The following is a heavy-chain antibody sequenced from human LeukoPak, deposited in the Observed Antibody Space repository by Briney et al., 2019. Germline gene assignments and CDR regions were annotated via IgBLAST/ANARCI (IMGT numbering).Heavy chain of an antibody. J-gene: IGHJ4*02. CDR1: GFTFSSNW. CDR3: AKGGMVQGVKRFQFDY. V-gene: IGHV3-74*01. Sequence: PGGSLRLSCATSGFTFSSNWMHWVRQTPGKGLVWVSRINSDGSSTSYADSVKGRFTISRDNAKDTLYLQMNSLRAEDTAVYYCAKGGMVQGVKRFQFDYWGQGTLVTVSS. CDR2: INSDGSST. D-gene: IGHD3-10*01.